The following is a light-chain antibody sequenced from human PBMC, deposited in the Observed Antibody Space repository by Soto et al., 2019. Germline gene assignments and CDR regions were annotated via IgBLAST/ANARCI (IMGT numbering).Light chain of an antibody. Sequence: DIQMTQSPSSLSASVGDRVTITCLASQSISSYLNWYQQKPGKAPKLLIYAASSLQSGVPSRFSGSGSGTDFTLTISSLQPEDFATYYCQQTYTTPRTVGQGTQVEIK. J-gene: IGKJ1*01. CDR2: AAS. V-gene: IGKV1-39*01. CDR1: QSISSY. CDR3: QQTYTTPRT.